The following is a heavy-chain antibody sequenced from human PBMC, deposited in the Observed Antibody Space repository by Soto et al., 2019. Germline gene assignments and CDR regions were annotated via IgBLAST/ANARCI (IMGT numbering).Heavy chain of an antibody. D-gene: IGHD2-21*02. V-gene: IGHV3-49*04. CDR3: TRAHCSGDCFPFPSFDY. CDR2: IRSRVFGGTA. J-gene: IGHJ4*02. Sequence: PGGSLRLSCIASGFTFGDYAMSWVRLAPGKGLEWIGFIRSRVFGGTAEYAASMKGRFTISRDDSKSIVYLEVNNLKTEDTAVYYCTRAHCSGDCFPFPSFDYWGQGTLVTVSS. CDR1: GFTFGDYA.